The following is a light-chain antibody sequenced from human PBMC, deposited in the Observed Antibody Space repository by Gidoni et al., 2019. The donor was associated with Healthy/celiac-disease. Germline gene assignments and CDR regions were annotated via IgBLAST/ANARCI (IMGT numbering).Light chain of an antibody. J-gene: IGKJ4*01. V-gene: IGKV1-33*01. CDR2: DAA. CDR1: QDISNY. CDR3: QQYDNLPLT. Sequence: DIQMTQSLSSLSASVGARVTITCQASQDISNYLNWYQQKPGKAPKLLIYDAANLETGVPSRFSGSGAGTDFTFTISSLQPEDIATYYCQQYDNLPLTFGGXTKVEIK.